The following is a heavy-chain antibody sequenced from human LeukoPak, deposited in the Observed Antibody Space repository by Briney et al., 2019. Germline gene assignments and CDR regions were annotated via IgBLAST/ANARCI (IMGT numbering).Heavy chain of an antibody. D-gene: IGHD4/OR15-4a*01. CDR2: IYSDNT. Sequence: GGSLRLSCTVSGFTVSSNSMSWVRQAPGKGLEWVSFIYSDNTHYSDSVKGRFTISRDNSKNTLYLQMNSLRAEDTAVYYCARRAGAYSHPYDYWGQGTLVTFSS. V-gene: IGHV3-53*01. CDR1: GFTVSSNS. J-gene: IGHJ4*02. CDR3: ARRAGAYSHPYDY.